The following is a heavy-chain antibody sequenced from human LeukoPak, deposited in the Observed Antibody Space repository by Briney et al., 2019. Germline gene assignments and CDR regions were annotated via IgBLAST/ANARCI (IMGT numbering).Heavy chain of an antibody. Sequence: SETLSLTCAVYGESFSSYYWSWIRQSPGKGLEWIAEINHRGDTNYNPSVKSRVTISIDTSKNQFSLKVRSLTAADTAVYYCARGPTISETGYFDFWGQGTLVTVSS. V-gene: IGHV4-34*01. D-gene: IGHD1-1*01. CDR3: ARGPTISETGYFDF. CDR1: GESFSSYY. J-gene: IGHJ4*03. CDR2: INHRGDT.